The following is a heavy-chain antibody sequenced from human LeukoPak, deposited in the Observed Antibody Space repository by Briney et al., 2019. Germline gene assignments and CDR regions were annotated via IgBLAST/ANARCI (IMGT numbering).Heavy chain of an antibody. Sequence: PGGSLRLSCTASGFTFSSYGMTWVRQAPGKGLEWVSNIASSGSATSYADSVKGRFTISRDNSKNSLYLQMDSLRAEDTAVYYCARGATYPGYWGQGTLVTVSS. CDR1: GFTFSSYG. D-gene: IGHD3-10*01. V-gene: IGHV3-23*01. CDR3: ARGATYPGY. CDR2: IASSGSAT. J-gene: IGHJ4*02.